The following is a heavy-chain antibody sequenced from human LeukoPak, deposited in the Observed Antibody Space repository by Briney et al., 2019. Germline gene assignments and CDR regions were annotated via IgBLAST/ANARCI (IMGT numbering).Heavy chain of an antibody. D-gene: IGHD4-17*01. V-gene: IGHV4-4*02. Sequence: SGTLSLTCAVSGGSISSSNWWSWVRQPPGKGLEWIGEIYHSGSTNYNPSLKSQVTISVDKSKNQFSLKLSSVTAADTAVYYCARHAYGDYGVFQHWGQGTLVTVSS. CDR3: ARHAYGDYGVFQH. CDR1: GGSISSSNW. CDR2: IYHSGST. J-gene: IGHJ1*01.